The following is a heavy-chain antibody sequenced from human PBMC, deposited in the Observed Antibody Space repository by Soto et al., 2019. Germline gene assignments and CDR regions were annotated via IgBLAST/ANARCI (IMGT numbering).Heavy chain of an antibody. CDR1: GGTFSSYA. CDR2: IIPIFGTA. J-gene: IGHJ6*02. Sequence: GASVKVSCKASGGTFSSYAISWVRQAPGQGLEWMGGIIPIFGTANYAQKFQGRVTITADESTSTAYMELSSLRSEDTAVYYCARGVIVVVPAATPYCYYYGMDVWGQGTTVTVS. V-gene: IGHV1-69*13. CDR3: ARGVIVVVPAATPYCYYYGMDV. D-gene: IGHD2-2*01.